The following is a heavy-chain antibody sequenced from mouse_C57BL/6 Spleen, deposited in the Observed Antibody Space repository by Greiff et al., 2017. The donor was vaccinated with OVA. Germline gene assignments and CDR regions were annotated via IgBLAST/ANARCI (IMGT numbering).Heavy chain of an antibody. Sequence: VKLVESGPELVKPGASVKISCKASGYAFSSSWMNWVKQRPGKGLEWIGRIYPGDGDTNYNGKFKGKATLTADKSSSTAYMQLSSLTSEDSAVYFCAREEGYDYDVGYFDYWGQGTTLTVSS. CDR1: GYAFSSSW. D-gene: IGHD2-4*01. CDR3: AREEGYDYDVGYFDY. J-gene: IGHJ2*01. V-gene: IGHV1-82*01. CDR2: IYPGDGDT.